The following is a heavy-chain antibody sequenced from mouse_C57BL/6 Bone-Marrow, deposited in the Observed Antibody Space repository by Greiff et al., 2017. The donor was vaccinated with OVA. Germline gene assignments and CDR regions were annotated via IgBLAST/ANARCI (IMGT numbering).Heavy chain of an antibody. J-gene: IGHJ4*01. D-gene: IGHD1-1*01. Sequence: EVKVVESEGGLVQPGSSMKLSCTASGFTFSDYYMAWVRQVPEKGLEWVANINYDGSSTYYLDSLKSRFIISRDNAKNILYLQMSSLKSEDTATYYCARVGIYYYGSILYYYAMDYWGQGTSVTVSS. CDR1: GFTFSDYY. V-gene: IGHV5-16*01. CDR2: INYDGSST. CDR3: ARVGIYYYGSILYYYAMDY.